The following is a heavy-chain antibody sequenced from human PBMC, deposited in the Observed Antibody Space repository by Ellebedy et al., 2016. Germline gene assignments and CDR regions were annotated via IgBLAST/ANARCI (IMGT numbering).Heavy chain of an antibody. D-gene: IGHD6-13*01. V-gene: IGHV1-69*13. Sequence: SVKVSXXASGGTFSSYAISWVRQAPGQGLEWMGGIIPIFGTANYAQKFQGRVTITADESTSTAYMELSSLRSEDTAVYYCARLGEYRAAAGYYYYYYMDVWGKGTTVTVSS. J-gene: IGHJ6*03. CDR1: GGTFSSYA. CDR2: IIPIFGTA. CDR3: ARLGEYRAAAGYYYYYYMDV.